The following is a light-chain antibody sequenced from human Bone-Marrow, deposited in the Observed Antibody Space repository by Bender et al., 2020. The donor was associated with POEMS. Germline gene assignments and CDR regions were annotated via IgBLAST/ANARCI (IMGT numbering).Light chain of an antibody. Sequence: QSALTQPASVSGSPGQSITISCTGTSIDVGNYNLVSWYQQHPGKAPKLMISEVNKRPSGVSNRFSGSKSDNTASLTVSGLQAEDEADYYCYSFTTNNTRVFGAGTKLTVL. CDR3: YSFTTNNTRV. CDR2: EVN. J-gene: IGLJ3*02. V-gene: IGLV2-14*02. CDR1: SIDVGNYNL.